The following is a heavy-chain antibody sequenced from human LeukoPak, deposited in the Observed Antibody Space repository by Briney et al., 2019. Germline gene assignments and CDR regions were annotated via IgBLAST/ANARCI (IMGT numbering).Heavy chain of an antibody. CDR1: GFTFSTYG. J-gene: IGHJ4*02. Sequence: GGSLRLSCAASGFTFSTYGMHWVRQGPGKGLEWVALIWYDGSNKYYVDSVKGRFTISRDNSKNTLYLQMNSLRAEDTALYYCAKHKVATKVKDYWGQGTLVTVSS. CDR2: IWYDGSNK. D-gene: IGHD3-22*01. CDR3: AKHKVATKVKDY. V-gene: IGHV3-33*06.